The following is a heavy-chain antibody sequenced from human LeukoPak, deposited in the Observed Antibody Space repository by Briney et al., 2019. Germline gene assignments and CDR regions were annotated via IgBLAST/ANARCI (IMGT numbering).Heavy chain of an antibody. J-gene: IGHJ4*02. CDR1: GGSISSSSYY. V-gene: IGHV4-39*07. CDR2: IYYSGST. CDR3: ARDYRGTYSTGWFVWDY. Sequence: PSETLSLTCTVSGGSISSSSYYWGWIRQPPGKGLEWIGSIYYSGSTYYNPSLKSRVAISFDTSKTQFSLELRSVSAADTALYYCARDYRGTYSTGWFVWDYWGQGALVTVSS. D-gene: IGHD6-19*01.